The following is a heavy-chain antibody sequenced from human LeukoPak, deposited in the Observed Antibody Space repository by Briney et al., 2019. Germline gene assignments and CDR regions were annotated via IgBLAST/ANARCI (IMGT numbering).Heavy chain of an antibody. D-gene: IGHD3-9*01. Sequence: GGSLRLSCAASGFTFDDYGMSWVRQAPGKGLEWASGINWNGGSTGYADSVKGRFTISRDNAKNSLYLQMNSLRAEDTAVYYCATPLGILTGYRYYYYMDVWGKGTTVTVSS. CDR3: ATPLGILTGYRYYYYMDV. V-gene: IGHV3-20*04. CDR1: GFTFDDYG. J-gene: IGHJ6*03. CDR2: INWNGGST.